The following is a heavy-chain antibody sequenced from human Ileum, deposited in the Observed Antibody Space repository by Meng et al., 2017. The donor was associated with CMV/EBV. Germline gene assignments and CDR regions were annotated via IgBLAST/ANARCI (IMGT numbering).Heavy chain of an antibody. CDR3: AKMGFGGRPFDF. CDR1: GFGVSGNY. Sequence: GESLKISCAASGFGVSGNYMRWVRQAPGKGLEWVSVIYSGQSTNYRESVKGRFTITRDSSKNTLYLQMNSLRPEDTAVYYCAKMGFGGRPFDFWGLGTLVTVSS. V-gene: IGHV3-66*02. CDR2: IYSGQST. D-gene: IGHD3-10*01. J-gene: IGHJ4*02.